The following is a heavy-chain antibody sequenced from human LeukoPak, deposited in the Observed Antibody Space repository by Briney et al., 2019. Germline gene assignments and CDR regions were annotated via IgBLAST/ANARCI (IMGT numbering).Heavy chain of an antibody. CDR2: ISWNSGSI. CDR3: AKDMPQRWLGYYFDY. J-gene: IGHJ4*02. D-gene: IGHD5-24*01. Sequence: GGSLRLSCAASGFTFDDYAMYWVRQAPGRGLEWVSGISWNSGSIGYADSVKGRFTISRDNAKNSLYLQMNSPRAEDTALYYCAKDMPQRWLGYYFDYWGQGTLVTVSS. V-gene: IGHV3-9*01. CDR1: GFTFDDYA.